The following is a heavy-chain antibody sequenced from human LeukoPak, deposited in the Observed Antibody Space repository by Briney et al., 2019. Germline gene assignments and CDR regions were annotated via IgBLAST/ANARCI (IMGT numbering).Heavy chain of an antibody. CDR3: AKRVPYSSSSVCFDY. CDR2: INDGGGGT. V-gene: IGHV3-23*01. D-gene: IGHD6-6*01. J-gene: IGHJ4*02. Sequence: GGSLRLSCAASGFSFSSYGMSWVRQAPGKGLEWVSAINDGGGGTYYADSVKGRFTISRDNSENTLFLQMNSLRAEDTAVYYCAKRVPYSSSSVCFDYWGQGTLVTVSS. CDR1: GFSFSSYG.